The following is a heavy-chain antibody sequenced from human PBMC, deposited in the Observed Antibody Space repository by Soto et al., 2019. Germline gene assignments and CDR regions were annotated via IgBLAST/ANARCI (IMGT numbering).Heavy chain of an antibody. V-gene: IGHV3-23*01. CDR3: AREYTAWPLAYGLDV. D-gene: IGHD2-2*02. CDR2: ISGSGDGT. Sequence: GGSLRLSCAASGFTVGSHAMSWVRQAPGKGLEWVSSISGSGDGTYYGDSVKGRFTISRDNAKNSVFLQMNSLRAEDTAVYYCAREYTAWPLAYGLDVWGQGTTVTVSS. J-gene: IGHJ6*02. CDR1: GFTVGSHA.